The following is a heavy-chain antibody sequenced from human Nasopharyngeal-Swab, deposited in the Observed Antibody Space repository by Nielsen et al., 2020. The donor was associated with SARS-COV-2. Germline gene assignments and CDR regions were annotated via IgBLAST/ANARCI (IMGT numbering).Heavy chain of an antibody. J-gene: IGHJ4*02. V-gene: IGHV3-21*01. Sequence: GSLRLSCAASGFAFNIYTMNWVRQAPGKGLEWVSAISSSGDYIYYAASVKGRFTISRDNAKNSLYLQMNSLRAEDTAVYYCVRDTPAMFAYWGQGMLVTVSS. CDR1: GFAFNIYT. CDR2: ISSSGDYI. CDR3: VRDTPAMFAY.